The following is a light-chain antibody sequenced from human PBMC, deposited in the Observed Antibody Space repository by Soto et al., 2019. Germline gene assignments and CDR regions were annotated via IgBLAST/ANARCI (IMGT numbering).Light chain of an antibody. J-gene: IGKJ4*01. Sequence: DIQMTXSPSTLSASXXXXVTITCRASQTINKWLAWYQQKPGKAPKLLIYKASSLESGVPSRFSGSGSGTEFILTISSLQPDDFATYSCQQYDSYPLTFGGGTKVEIK. V-gene: IGKV1-5*03. CDR1: QTINKW. CDR3: QQYDSYPLT. CDR2: KAS.